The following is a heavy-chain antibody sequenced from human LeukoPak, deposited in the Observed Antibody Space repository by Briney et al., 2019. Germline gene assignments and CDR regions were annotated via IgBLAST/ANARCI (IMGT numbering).Heavy chain of an antibody. CDR1: GFTFSSYA. CDR3: AKDRVVVPAAISSAFDI. CDR2: ISGSGGST. D-gene: IGHD2-2*01. Sequence: TGGSLRLSYAVSGFTFSSYAMSWVRQAPGKGLEWVSAISGSGGSTYYADSVKGRFTISRDNSKNTLYLQMNSLRAEDTAVYYCAKDRVVVPAAISSAFDIWGQGTMVTVSS. J-gene: IGHJ3*02. V-gene: IGHV3-23*01.